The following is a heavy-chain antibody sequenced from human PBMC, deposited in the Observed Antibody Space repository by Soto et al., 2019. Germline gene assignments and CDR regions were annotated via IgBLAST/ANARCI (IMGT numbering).Heavy chain of an antibody. Sequence: GGSLRLSCAASGFTFSSYAMHWVRQAPGKGLEWVAVISYDGSNKYYADSVKGRFTISRDNSKNTLYLQMNSLRAEDTAVYYCARSYGGRPIYYYYYGMDVWGQGTTVTVSS. D-gene: IGHD2-15*01. V-gene: IGHV3-30-3*01. J-gene: IGHJ6*02. CDR2: ISYDGSNK. CDR3: ARSYGGRPIYYYYYGMDV. CDR1: GFTFSSYA.